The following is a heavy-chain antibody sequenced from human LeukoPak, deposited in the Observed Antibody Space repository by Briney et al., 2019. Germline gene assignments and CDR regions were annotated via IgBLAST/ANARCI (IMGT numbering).Heavy chain of an antibody. Sequence: PSETLSLTCTVSGGSISSYYWSWIRQPPGKGLEWIGYIYYSGSTNYNPSLKSRVTISVDTSKNQFSLKLSSVTAADTAVYYCARDSLPSEGYSSSWYDGPAYYYYGMDVWGQGTTVTVSS. CDR2: IYYSGST. V-gene: IGHV4-59*01. CDR1: GGSISSYY. J-gene: IGHJ6*02. CDR3: ARDSLPSEGYSSSWYDGPAYYYYGMDV. D-gene: IGHD6-13*01.